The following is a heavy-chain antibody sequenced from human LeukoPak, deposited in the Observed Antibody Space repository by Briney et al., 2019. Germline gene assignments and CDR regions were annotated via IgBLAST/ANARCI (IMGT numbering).Heavy chain of an antibody. J-gene: IGHJ4*02. V-gene: IGHV4-31*03. D-gene: IGHD1-7*01. CDR3: AREVNWNSVTLFFDY. CDR2: IYYSGST. Sequence: SETLSLTCTVSGGSIGSGGYYWSWIRQHPGKGLEWIGYIYYSGSTYHNPSLESRVTISVDTSKNQFSLKLSSVTAADTAVYYCAREVNWNSVTLFFDYWGQGTLVTVSS. CDR1: GGSIGSGGYY.